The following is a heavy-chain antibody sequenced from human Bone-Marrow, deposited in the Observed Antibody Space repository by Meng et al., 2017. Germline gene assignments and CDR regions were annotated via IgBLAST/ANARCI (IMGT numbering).Heavy chain of an antibody. V-gene: IGHV4-34*01. CDR1: GGSFSGYY. D-gene: IGHD3-9*01. CDR3: ARGGGYDILTTVTGYYFDY. Sequence: SETLSLTCAVYGGSFSGYYWSWIRQPPGKGLEWIGEINHSGSTNYNPSLKSRVTIAVDTSKNQFSRKLSSVTAADTAVYYCARGGGYDILTTVTGYYFDYWGQGTLVTVSS. J-gene: IGHJ4*02. CDR2: INHSGST.